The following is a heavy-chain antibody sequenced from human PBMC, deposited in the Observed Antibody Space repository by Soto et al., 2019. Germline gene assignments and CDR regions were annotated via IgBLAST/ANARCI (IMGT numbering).Heavy chain of an antibody. CDR1: GFTFSSYA. D-gene: IGHD2-15*01. CDR2: ISGSGGST. J-gene: IGHJ6*03. V-gene: IGHV3-23*01. CDR3: GKRARYCRGGSCYSFYYYYYMDV. Sequence: EVQLLESGGGLVQPGGSLRLSCAASGFTFSSYAMSWVRQAPGKGLEWVSAISGSGGSTYYADSVKGRFTISRDNSKTTLCLQMNSLRAEDAAVYYCGKRARYCRGGSCYSFYYYYYMDVWGKGTTVTVSS.